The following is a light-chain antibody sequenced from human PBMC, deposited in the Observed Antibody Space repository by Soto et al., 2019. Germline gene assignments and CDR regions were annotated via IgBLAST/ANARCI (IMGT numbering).Light chain of an antibody. V-gene: IGLV2-14*01. CDR3: NSQRSSGTRV. CDR1: NSGVGGYKH. J-gene: IGLJ1*01. Sequence: QSALTQPASVSGCRGQVITISCTRTNSGVGGYKHVSWYQHHPGKAPKLMIYEVSNRPSGVSNRFSGSKSGYTASLTISGLQAEDEADYYCNSQRSSGTRVFGTGTKVTV. CDR2: EVS.